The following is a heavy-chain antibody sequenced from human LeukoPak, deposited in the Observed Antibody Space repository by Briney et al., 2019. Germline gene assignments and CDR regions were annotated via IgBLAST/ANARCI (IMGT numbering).Heavy chain of an antibody. CDR3: ARGGPRWFDP. J-gene: IGHJ5*02. CDR1: GGSFSGYY. V-gene: IGHV4-34*01. CDR2: INHSGST. Sequence: SETLSLTCAAYGGSFSGYYWSWIRQPPGKGLEWIGEINHSGSTNYNPSLKSRVTISVDTSKNQFSLKLSSVTAADTAVYYCARGGPRWFDPWGQGTLVTVSS.